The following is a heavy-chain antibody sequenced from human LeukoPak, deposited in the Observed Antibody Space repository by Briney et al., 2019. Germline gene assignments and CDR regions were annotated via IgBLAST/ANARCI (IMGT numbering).Heavy chain of an antibody. CDR2: INPNSGGT. D-gene: IGHD5-18*01. CDR1: GYAFAGYF. CDR3: ARASGYSYADY. V-gene: IGHV1-2*06. J-gene: IGHJ4*02. Sequence: ASVKVSCKASGYAFAGYFIHWVRQAPGQGLEWMGRINPNSGGTGYGQKFQGRVTMTRDTSITAAYMELSRLRSDDTAVYYCARASGYSYADYWGQGTLVTVSS.